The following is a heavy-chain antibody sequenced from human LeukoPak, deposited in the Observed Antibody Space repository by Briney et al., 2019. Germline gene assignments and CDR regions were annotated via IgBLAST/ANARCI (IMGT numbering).Heavy chain of an antibody. V-gene: IGHV4-59*01. CDR1: GGSISSYY. D-gene: IGHD3-22*01. J-gene: IGHJ3*02. CDR2: IYYSGST. CDR3: ARGIVVVNTKTSAFDI. Sequence: SETLSLTCTVSGGSISSYYWSWIRQPPGKGLEWIGYIYYSGSTNYNPSLKSRVTISVDTSKNQFSLKLSSVTAADTAVYYCARGIVVVNTKTSAFDIWGQGTMVTVSS.